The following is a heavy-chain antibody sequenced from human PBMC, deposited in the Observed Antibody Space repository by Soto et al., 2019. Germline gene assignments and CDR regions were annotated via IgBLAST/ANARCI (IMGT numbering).Heavy chain of an antibody. CDR2: ISGSGGST. D-gene: IGHD3-10*01. V-gene: IGHV3-23*01. Sequence: GSLRLSCAASGFIFSSYVMTWVRQAPGKGLEWVSYISGSGGSTYYADSVKGRFTISRDNSKNTLYLQMNSLRAEDTAVYYCAKHGTVTGRYMDVWGNGTTVTVSS. J-gene: IGHJ6*03. CDR1: GFIFSSYV. CDR3: AKHGTVTGRYMDV.